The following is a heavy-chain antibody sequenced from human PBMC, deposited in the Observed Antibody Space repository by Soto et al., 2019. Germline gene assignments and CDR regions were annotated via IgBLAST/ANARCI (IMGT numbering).Heavy chain of an antibody. CDR3: AKDSNKYSSSLRGRYFDY. V-gene: IGHV3-23*01. D-gene: IGHD4-4*01. Sequence: VQLLESGGGLVQRGGSLRLSCAASGFPFSSYVMAWVRQAPGKGLEWASGISGGGSNTFYADSVKGRFTISRDNSKNTLLLQMNSLGAEDTAVYYCAKDSNKYSSSLRGRYFDYWGQGIGVTVSS. CDR2: ISGGGSNT. J-gene: IGHJ4*02. CDR1: GFPFSSYV.